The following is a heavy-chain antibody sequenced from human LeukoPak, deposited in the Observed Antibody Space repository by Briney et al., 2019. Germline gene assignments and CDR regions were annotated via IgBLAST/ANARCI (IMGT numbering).Heavy chain of an antibody. J-gene: IGHJ4*02. CDR3: ARGGFSYYYDSSGYYYIDY. Sequence: GASVKVSCKASGGTFSSYAINWVRQAPGQGLEWMGIINPSGGSTSYAQKFQGRVTMTRDTSTSTVYMELSSLRSEDTAVYYCARGGFSYYYDSSGYYYIDYWGQGTLVTVSS. V-gene: IGHV1-46*01. D-gene: IGHD3-22*01. CDR1: GGTFSSYA. CDR2: INPSGGST.